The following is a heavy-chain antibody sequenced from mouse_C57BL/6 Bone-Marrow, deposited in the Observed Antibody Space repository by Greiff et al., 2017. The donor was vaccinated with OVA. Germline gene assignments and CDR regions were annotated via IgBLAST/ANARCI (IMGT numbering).Heavy chain of an antibody. D-gene: IGHD1-1*01. CDR1: GFTFSDYG. Sequence: EVKVVESGGGLVKPGGSLKLSCAASGFTFSDYGMHWVRQAPEKGLEWVAYISSGSSTIYYADTVKGRFTISRDNAKNTLFLQMTSLRSEDTAMYYCARPYYYDRAWFAYWGQGTLVTVSA. CDR2: ISSGSSTI. J-gene: IGHJ3*01. V-gene: IGHV5-17*01. CDR3: ARPYYYDRAWFAY.